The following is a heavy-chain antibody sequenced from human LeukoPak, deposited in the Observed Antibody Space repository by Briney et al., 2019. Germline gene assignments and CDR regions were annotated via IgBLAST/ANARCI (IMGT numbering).Heavy chain of an antibody. Sequence: PGGSLRLSCAASGFTFSNAWMSWVRQAPGKGLEWVGRINSKTDGGTTEYTAPVKGRFTISRDDSKNTLYLQMNSLKTEDTAVYYCAAQLSIWGQGTLVTVSS. CDR3: AAQLSI. J-gene: IGHJ4*02. D-gene: IGHD5-24*01. CDR1: GFTFSNAW. CDR2: INSKTDGGTT. V-gene: IGHV3-15*01.